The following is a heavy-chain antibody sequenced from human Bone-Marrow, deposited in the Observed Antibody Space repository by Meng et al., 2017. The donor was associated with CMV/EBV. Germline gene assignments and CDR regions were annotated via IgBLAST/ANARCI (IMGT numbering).Heavy chain of an antibody. D-gene: IGHD3-3*01. Sequence: ASVQVSCKASAYTFTGYYMHWVRQAPGQGLEGMGWIIPNSGGTNYAQKSQGRVTMTRDTSISKAYKELSRLRSDDTAVYYCARAKDPTTIFGVVPTYGCWGQGTLVTVSS. CDR2: IIPNSGGT. CDR3: ARAKDPTTIFGVVPTYGC. J-gene: IGHJ4*02. CDR1: AYTFTGYY. V-gene: IGHV1-2*02.